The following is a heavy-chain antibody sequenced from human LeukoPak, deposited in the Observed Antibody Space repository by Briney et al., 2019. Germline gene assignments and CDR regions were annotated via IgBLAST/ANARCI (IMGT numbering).Heavy chain of an antibody. V-gene: IGHV1-18*01. D-gene: IGHD2-8*01. J-gene: IGHJ5*02. CDR1: GYTFTSYG. CDR2: ISAYNGNT. CDR3: ARVRPRGIVLMVYALMAFDP. Sequence: ASVKLSCKASGYTFTSYGISWVRQAPGQGLEWMGWISAYNGNTNYAQKLQGRVTMTTDTSTSTAYMELRSLRSDDTAVYYCARVRPRGIVLMVYALMAFDPWGQGTLVTVSS.